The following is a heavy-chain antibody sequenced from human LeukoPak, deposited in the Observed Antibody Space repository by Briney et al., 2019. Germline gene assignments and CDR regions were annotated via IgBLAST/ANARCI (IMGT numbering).Heavy chain of an antibody. CDR1: GGSIRSGGYS. Sequence: SETLSLTCAVYGGSIRSGGYSWSWIRQPPGKGLEWIGYIYHSGSTYYNPSLKSRVTISVDRSKNQFSLKLSPVTAADTAVYYCARDYSKGWFDPWGQGTLVTVSS. J-gene: IGHJ5*02. CDR2: IYHSGST. D-gene: IGHD4-11*01. CDR3: ARDYSKGWFDP. V-gene: IGHV4-30-2*01.